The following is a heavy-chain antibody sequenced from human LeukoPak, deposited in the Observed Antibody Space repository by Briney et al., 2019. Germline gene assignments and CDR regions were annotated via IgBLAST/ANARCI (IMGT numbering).Heavy chain of an antibody. D-gene: IGHD3-10*01. CDR3: ARGLLWFGELSFYFDY. CDR1: GFTFSSYE. V-gene: IGHV3-48*03. J-gene: IGHJ4*02. CDR2: ISSSGSTI. Sequence: PGGSLRLSCAASGFTFSSYEMNWVRQAPGKGLEWVSYISSSGSTIYYADSVKGRFTISRDNAKNSLYLQMNSLRAEDTAVYYCARGLLWFGELSFYFDYWGQGTLVTVSS.